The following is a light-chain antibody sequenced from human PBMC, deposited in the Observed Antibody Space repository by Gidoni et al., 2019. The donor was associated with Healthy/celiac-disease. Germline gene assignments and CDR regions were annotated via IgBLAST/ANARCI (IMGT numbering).Light chain of an antibody. CDR3: QQSYSTLFT. Sequence: DIQMTQSPSSLSASVGDRVTITCRARQSISSYLNWYQQKPGKAPKLLIYAAYSLQSGVPSRFSGSGSGTDFTLTISSLQPEDFATYYCQQSYSTLFTFGPGTKVDIK. V-gene: IGKV1-39*01. J-gene: IGKJ3*01. CDR1: QSISSY. CDR2: AAY.